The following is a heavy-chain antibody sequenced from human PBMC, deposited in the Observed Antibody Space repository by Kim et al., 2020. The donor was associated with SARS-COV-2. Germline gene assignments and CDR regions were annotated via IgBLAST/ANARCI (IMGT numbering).Heavy chain of an antibody. CDR2: ISYDGSNK. V-gene: IGHV3-30*18. Sequence: GGSLRLSCAASGFTFSSYGMHWVRQAPGKGLEWVAVISYDGSNKYYADSVKGRFTISRDNSKNTLYLQMNSLRAEDTAVYYCAKEGPPPAWFGELLPLAHYYYGMDVWGQGTTVTVSS. CDR3: AKEGPPPAWFGELLPLAHYYYGMDV. CDR1: GFTFSSYG. D-gene: IGHD3-10*01. J-gene: IGHJ6*02.